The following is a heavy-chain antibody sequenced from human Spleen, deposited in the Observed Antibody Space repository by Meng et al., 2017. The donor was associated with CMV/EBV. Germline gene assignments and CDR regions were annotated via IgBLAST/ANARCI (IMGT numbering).Heavy chain of an antibody. Sequence: GGSMRLSCAASGFTFSSYEMNWVRQAPGKGLEWVSYISSSGSTIYYADSVKGRFTISRDNAKTSLYLQMNSLRAEDTAVYYCSIEGSIAVVGLAFDIWGQGTMVTVSS. CDR3: SIEGSIAVVGLAFDI. V-gene: IGHV3-48*03. J-gene: IGHJ3*02. CDR1: GFTFSSYE. D-gene: IGHD6-19*01. CDR2: ISSSGSTI.